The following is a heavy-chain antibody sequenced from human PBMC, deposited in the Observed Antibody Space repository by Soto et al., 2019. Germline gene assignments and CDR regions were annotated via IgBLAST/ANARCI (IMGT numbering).Heavy chain of an antibody. V-gene: IGHV3-33*01. CDR3: ARDLGDGSYDILTGYSALGY. J-gene: IGHJ4*02. CDR1: GFTFSSYG. Sequence: GGSLRLSCAASGFTFSSYGMHWVRQAPGKGLEWVAVIWYGGSNKYYADSVKGRFTISRDNSKNTLYLQMNSLRAEDTAVYYCARDLGDGSYDILTGYSALGYWGQGTLVTVSS. CDR2: IWYGGSNK. D-gene: IGHD3-9*01.